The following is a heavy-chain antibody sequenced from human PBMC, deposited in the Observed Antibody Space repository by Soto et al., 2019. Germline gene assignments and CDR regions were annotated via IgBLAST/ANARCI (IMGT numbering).Heavy chain of an antibody. J-gene: IGHJ6*02. Sequence: EVQLVESGGGLVQPGGSLRLSCAASGFTVSSNYMSWVRQAPGKGLEWVSVIYSGGSTYYADSVKGRFTISRHNSKNTLYLQMNSLRAEDTAVYYCAREITSYFSYYYGMDVWGQGTTVTVSS. CDR1: GFTVSSNY. V-gene: IGHV3-53*04. D-gene: IGHD3-16*01. CDR3: AREITSYFSYYYGMDV. CDR2: IYSGGST.